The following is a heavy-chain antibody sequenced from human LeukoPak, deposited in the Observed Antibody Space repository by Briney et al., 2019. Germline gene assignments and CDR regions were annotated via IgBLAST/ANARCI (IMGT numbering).Heavy chain of an antibody. V-gene: IGHV4-31*03. J-gene: IGHJ3*02. Sequence: PSQTLSLTCTVSGGSISSGGYYWSWIRQHPGKGLDYIGYIYYSGSTYYNPSLKSRITISVDTSKNQFSLKLSSVTAADTAVYYCARETPSAEHVFDSWGQGTMVTVSS. CDR3: ARETPSAEHVFDS. CDR2: IYYSGST. CDR1: GGSISSGGYY.